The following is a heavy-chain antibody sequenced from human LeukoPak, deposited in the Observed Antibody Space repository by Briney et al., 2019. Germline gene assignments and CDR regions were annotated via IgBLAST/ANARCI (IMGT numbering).Heavy chain of an antibody. V-gene: IGHV1-69*05. Sequence: ASVKVSCKASGYTFTSYGISWVRQAPGQGLEWMGGIIPIFGTANYAQKFQGRVTITTDESTSTAYMELSSLRSEDTAVYYCARKSSWHSSENWFDPWGQGTLVTVSS. D-gene: IGHD3-22*01. CDR1: GYTFTSYG. CDR3: ARKSSWHSSENWFDP. CDR2: IIPIFGTA. J-gene: IGHJ5*02.